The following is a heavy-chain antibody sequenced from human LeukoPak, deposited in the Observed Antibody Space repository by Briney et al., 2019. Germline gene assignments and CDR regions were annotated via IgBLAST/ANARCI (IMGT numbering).Heavy chain of an antibody. CDR2: INHSGST. V-gene: IGHV4-34*01. CDR1: GGSFSGYY. D-gene: IGHD2-2*02. CDR3: ARGGPDGRYCSSTSCYSYGY. J-gene: IGHJ4*02. Sequence: SETLSLTCAVYGGSFSGYYWSWIRQPPGRGLEWIGEINHSGSTNYNPSLKSRVTISVDTSKNQFSLKLSSVTAADTAVYYCARGGPDGRYCSSTSCYSYGYWGQGTLVTVSS.